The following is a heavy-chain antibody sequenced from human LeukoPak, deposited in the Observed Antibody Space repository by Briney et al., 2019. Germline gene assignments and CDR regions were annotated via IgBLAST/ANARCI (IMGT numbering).Heavy chain of an antibody. CDR2: INHSGST. Sequence: SETLSLTCAVYGGSFSGYYWSWIRQPPGKGLEWIGEINHSGSTNYNPSLKSRVTISVDTSMNQFSLKLSSVTAADTAVYYCARGHSSSWSHWFDPWGQGTLVTVSS. CDR1: GGSFSGYY. D-gene: IGHD6-13*01. J-gene: IGHJ5*02. CDR3: ARGHSSSWSHWFDP. V-gene: IGHV4-34*01.